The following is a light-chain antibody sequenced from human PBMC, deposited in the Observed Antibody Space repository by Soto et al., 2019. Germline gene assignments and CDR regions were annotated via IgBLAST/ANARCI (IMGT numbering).Light chain of an antibody. V-gene: IGKV3-20*01. CDR2: GAS. J-gene: IGKJ2*01. CDR1: QSVRNSY. Sequence: EIVLTQSPGTLSLSPGERATLSCRASQSVRNSYLAWYQQKPGQAPRLLIYGASSRAAGIPDRFSASGSGTDFTLTISRLEPEDFAVYYCQKYGSTPRTFGQGTKLEIK. CDR3: QKYGSTPRT.